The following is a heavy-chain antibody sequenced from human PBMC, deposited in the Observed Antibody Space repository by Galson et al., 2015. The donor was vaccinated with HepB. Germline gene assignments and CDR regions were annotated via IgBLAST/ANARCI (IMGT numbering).Heavy chain of an antibody. CDR1: GFTFSSYG. V-gene: IGHV3-30*02. Sequence: SLRLSCAASGFTFSSYGMHWVRQAPGKGLEWVAFIRYDGSNKYYADSVKGRFTISRDNSKNTLYLQMNSLRAEDTAVYYCAKSKGGRVNWFDPWGQGTLVTVSS. CDR3: AKSKGGRVNWFDP. D-gene: IGHD1-26*01. J-gene: IGHJ5*02. CDR2: IRYDGSNK.